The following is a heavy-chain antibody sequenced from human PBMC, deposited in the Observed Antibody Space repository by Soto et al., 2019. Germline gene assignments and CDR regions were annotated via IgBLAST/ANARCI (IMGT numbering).Heavy chain of an antibody. V-gene: IGHV3-23*01. CDR1: GFTFSTYA. J-gene: IGHJ3*02. CDR2: LTPSGGET. CDR3: ARPRGYGVFDGYEI. D-gene: IGHD4-17*01. Sequence: ESLTLSCEASGFTFSTYAMSWVRQAPGEGLEWVSALTPSGGETFYADSVKGRFTISRDNSMNALYLQLNSLRIADTAVYYCARPRGYGVFDGYEIWGQGTMVTVSS.